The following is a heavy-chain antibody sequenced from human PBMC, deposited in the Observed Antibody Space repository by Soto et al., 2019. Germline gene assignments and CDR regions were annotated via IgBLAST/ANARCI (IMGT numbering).Heavy chain of an antibody. CDR1: GYTFASYY. D-gene: IGHD2-15*01. CDR2: INPSGGST. J-gene: IGHJ3*02. V-gene: IGHV1-46*01. CDR3: ARALTSPDIVVVVAANDAFDI. Sequence: ASVKVSCKASGYTFASYYMHWVRQAPGQGLEWMGIINPSGGSTSYAQKFQGRVTMTRDTSTSTVYMELSSLRSEDTAVYYCARALTSPDIVVVVAANDAFDIWGQGTMVTVSS.